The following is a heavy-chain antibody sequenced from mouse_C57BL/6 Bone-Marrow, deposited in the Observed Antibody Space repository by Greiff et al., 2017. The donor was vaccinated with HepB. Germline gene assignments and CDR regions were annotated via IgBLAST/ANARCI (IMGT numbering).Heavy chain of an antibody. CDR3: AKRGFTTVVAKDWYFDV. CDR1: GFSLTSYG. J-gene: IGHJ1*03. CDR2: IWGGGST. V-gene: IGHV2-9*01. Sequence: QVQLKESGPGLVAPSQSLSITCTVSGFSLTSYGVDWVRQPPGKGLEWLGVIWGGGSTNYNSALMSRLSLSKDNSKSQVFLKMNSLQTDDTAMYYCAKRGFTTVVAKDWYFDVWGTGTTVTVSS. D-gene: IGHD1-1*01.